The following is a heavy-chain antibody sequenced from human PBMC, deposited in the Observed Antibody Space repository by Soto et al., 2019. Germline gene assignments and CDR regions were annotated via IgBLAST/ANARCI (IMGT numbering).Heavy chain of an antibody. CDR1: GGSFSNDY. CDR3: ARDRYFYDSRGYYRTLDS. D-gene: IGHD3-22*01. J-gene: IGHJ5*01. CDR2: IFHTGIT. V-gene: IGHV4-59*01. Sequence: SETLSLTCFISGGSFSNDYWTWIRQSPGKGLEWIGYIFHTGITDYNPSVKSRVTISIDKSRNLFSLNLTSVTAADTAVYYCARDRYFYDSRGYYRTLDSWGQGTLVTVSS.